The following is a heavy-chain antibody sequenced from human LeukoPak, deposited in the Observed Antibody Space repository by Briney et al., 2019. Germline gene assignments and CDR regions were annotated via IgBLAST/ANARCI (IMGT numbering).Heavy chain of an antibody. CDR3: ARPPLYDAFDI. CDR2: ISSSGSTI. J-gene: IGHJ3*02. Sequence: GGSLRLSRAASGFTFSDYYMSWIRQAPGKGLEWVSYISSSGSTIYYADSVKGRFTISRDNATNSLYLQMNSLRAEDTAVYYCARPPLYDAFDIWGQGTMVTVSS. V-gene: IGHV3-11*01. CDR1: GFTFSDYY.